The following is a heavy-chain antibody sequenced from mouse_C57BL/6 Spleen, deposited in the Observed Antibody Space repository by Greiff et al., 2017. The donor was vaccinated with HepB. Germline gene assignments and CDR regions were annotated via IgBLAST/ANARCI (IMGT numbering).Heavy chain of an antibody. CDR2: IHPNSGST. Sequence: VQLQQSGAELVKPGASVKLSCKASGYTFTSYWMHWVKQRPGQGLEWIGMIHPNSGSTNYNEKFKGKATLTVDKSSSTAYMQLSSLTSEDSAVYYCARGSSYVNWYFDVWGTRTTVTVSS. V-gene: IGHV1-64*01. CDR1: GYTFTSYW. CDR3: ARGSSYVNWYFDV. J-gene: IGHJ1*03. D-gene: IGHD1-1*01.